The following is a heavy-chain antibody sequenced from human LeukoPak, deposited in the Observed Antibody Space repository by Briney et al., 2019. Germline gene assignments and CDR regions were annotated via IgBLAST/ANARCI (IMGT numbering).Heavy chain of an antibody. CDR1: GFTFSSNA. J-gene: IGHJ5*02. Sequence: PGGSLRLSCAASGFTFSSNAMSWVRQAPGKGLEWVSGISDNGGSTYYADSVKGRFTISRDNSKNTLYLQMNSLRAEDTAVYYCAKHRANGGNSEVVPWGQGTLATVSS. D-gene: IGHD4-23*01. V-gene: IGHV3-23*01. CDR3: AKHRANGGNSEVVP. CDR2: ISDNGGST.